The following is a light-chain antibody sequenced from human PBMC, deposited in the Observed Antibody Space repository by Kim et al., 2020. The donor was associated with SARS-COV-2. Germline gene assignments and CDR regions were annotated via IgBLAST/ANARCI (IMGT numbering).Light chain of an antibody. V-gene: IGKV1D-16*01. CDR2: AAS. CDR1: QDISSW. Sequence: DIQMTQSPSSLSASVGDRVTITCRASQDISSWLAWYQQKPEKAPQPLIYAASSLQSGLPSRFSGSGSGTDFTLTISSLQPEDFATYYCQQYNSYPLTFGGGTKVDIK. J-gene: IGKJ4*01. CDR3: QQYNSYPLT.